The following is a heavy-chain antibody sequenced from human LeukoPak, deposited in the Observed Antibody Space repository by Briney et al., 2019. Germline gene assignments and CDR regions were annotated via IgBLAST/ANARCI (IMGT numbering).Heavy chain of an antibody. CDR3: ARRGYSNYNYYYYMDV. Sequence: GESLKISCKGSGYSFTSYWIGWVRQMPGKGLEWMGIIYPGDSDTRYSPSFQGQVTISADKSISTAYLQWSSLKASDTAMYYCARRGYSNYNYYYYMDVWGKGTTVTVSS. V-gene: IGHV5-51*01. CDR2: IYPGDSDT. D-gene: IGHD4-11*01. CDR1: GYSFTSYW. J-gene: IGHJ6*03.